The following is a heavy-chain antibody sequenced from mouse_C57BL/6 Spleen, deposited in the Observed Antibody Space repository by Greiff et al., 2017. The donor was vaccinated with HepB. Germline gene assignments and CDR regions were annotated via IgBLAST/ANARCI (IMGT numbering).Heavy chain of an antibody. J-gene: IGHJ4*01. V-gene: IGHV1-5*01. CDR2: IYPGNSDT. CDR3: TRDGYGSTYYAMDY. Sequence: EVQLQQSGTVLARPGASVNMPCKTSRYTFPSYWMHWVKQRPGQGLEWIGAIYPGNSDTSYNQKFKGKAKLTAVTSASTAYMELSSLTNEDSAVYYCTRDGYGSTYYAMDYWGQGTSVTVSS. D-gene: IGHD1-1*01. CDR1: RYTFPSYW.